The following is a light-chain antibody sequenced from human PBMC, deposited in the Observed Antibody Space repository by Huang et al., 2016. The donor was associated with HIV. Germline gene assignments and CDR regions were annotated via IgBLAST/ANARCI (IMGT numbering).Light chain of an antibody. Sequence: DIVMTQSPATLSVSPGVRTTLSCRASESIDNNLAWYQQKPGQAPRLLICGTSARATAIPGRFRGSGSGTQFTLTISSLQSEDFAVYYCQQYNAWPLTFGGGTKVEIK. CDR3: QQYNAWPLT. CDR1: ESIDNN. J-gene: IGKJ4*01. V-gene: IGKV3-15*01. CDR2: GTS.